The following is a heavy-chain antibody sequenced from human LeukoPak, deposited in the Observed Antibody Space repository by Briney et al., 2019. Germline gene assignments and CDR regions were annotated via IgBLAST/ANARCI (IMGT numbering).Heavy chain of an antibody. J-gene: IGHJ5*02. Sequence: PSETLSLTCTVSGGSISSGSYYWSWIRQPAGKGLEWIGRIYTSGSTNYNPSLKSRVTISVDTSKNRFSLKLSSVTAADTAVYYCARDYYGSGSSVFDPWGQGTLVTVSS. D-gene: IGHD3-10*01. V-gene: IGHV4-61*02. CDR2: IYTSGST. CDR1: GGSISSGSYY. CDR3: ARDYYGSGSSVFDP.